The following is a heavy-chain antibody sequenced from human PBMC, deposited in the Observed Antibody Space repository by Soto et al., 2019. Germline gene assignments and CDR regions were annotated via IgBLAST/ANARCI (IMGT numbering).Heavy chain of an antibody. CDR3: ARHPSTDRDPYYFDY. CDR1: GGSISSSSYY. CDR2: IYYSGST. V-gene: IGHV4-39*01. J-gene: IGHJ4*02. Sequence: SETLSLTCTVSGGSISSSSYYWGWIRQPPGKGLEWIGSIYYSGSTYYNPSLKSRVTISVDTSKNQFSLKLSSVTAADTAVYYCARHPSTDRDPYYFDYWGQGTLVTVSS.